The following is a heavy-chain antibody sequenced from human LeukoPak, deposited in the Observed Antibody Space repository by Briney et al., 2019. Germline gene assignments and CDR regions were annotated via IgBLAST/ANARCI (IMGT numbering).Heavy chain of an antibody. CDR3: ARSDPLAVWFDP. Sequence: SETLSLTCAVYGGSFSGYYWSWIRQPPGKGLEWIGEINHSGSTNYNPSLKSRVTISVDTSKNQFSLKLSSVTAADTAVYYCARSDPLAVWFDPWGQGTLDTVSS. CDR2: INHSGST. D-gene: IGHD3-16*02. CDR1: GGSFSGYY. J-gene: IGHJ5*02. V-gene: IGHV4-34*01.